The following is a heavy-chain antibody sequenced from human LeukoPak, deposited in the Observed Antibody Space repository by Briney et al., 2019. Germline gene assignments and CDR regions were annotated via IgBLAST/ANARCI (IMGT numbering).Heavy chain of an antibody. CDR1: GVSITSINW. Sequence: SETLSLTCAVSGVSITSINWWSWVRQPPGKGLEWIGETYHNGDTNYNPSLRSRVTISADTSKNQFSLKLSSVTAADTAVYYCARGLSGGDYWGQGTLVTVSS. CDR2: TYHNGDT. V-gene: IGHV4-4*02. D-gene: IGHD6-25*01. J-gene: IGHJ4*02. CDR3: ARGLSGGDY.